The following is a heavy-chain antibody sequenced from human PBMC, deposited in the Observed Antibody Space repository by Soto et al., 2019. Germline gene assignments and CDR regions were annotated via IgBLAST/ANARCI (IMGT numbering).Heavy chain of an antibody. Sequence: GGSLRLSCAASVFTFSSYAMNWVRQAPGKGLEWVSTIGGSAGSTYYADSVKGRFTISRDNSKNTLYLQMNSLRAEDTAVYYCGRSLRVVVVTAIHDYWGQGTLVTVSS. J-gene: IGHJ4*02. CDR1: VFTFSSYA. CDR2: IGGSAGST. V-gene: IGHV3-23*01. D-gene: IGHD2-21*02. CDR3: GRSLRVVVVTAIHDY.